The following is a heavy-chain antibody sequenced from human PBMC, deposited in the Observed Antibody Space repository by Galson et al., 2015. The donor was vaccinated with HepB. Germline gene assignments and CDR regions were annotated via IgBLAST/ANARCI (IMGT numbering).Heavy chain of an antibody. D-gene: IGHD3-3*01. CDR2: IDPSDSYT. CDR1: GYSFTSYW. CDR3: ARHPSDFWSGYDYYGMDV. Sequence: QSGAEVKKPGESLRISCKGSGYSFTSYWISWVRQMPGKGLEWMGRIDPSDSYTNYSPSFQGHVTISADKSISTAYLQWSSLKASDTAMYYCARHPSDFWSGYDYYGMDVWGQGTTVTVSS. J-gene: IGHJ6*02. V-gene: IGHV5-10-1*01.